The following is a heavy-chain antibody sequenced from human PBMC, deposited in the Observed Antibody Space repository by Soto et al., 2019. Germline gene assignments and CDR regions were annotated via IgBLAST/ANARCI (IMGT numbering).Heavy chain of an antibody. J-gene: IGHJ4*02. CDR2: IYYSGST. D-gene: IGHD2-21*02. CDR3: ARSRGVTKLDY. CDR1: GGSISSGDYS. Sequence: SETLSLTCTVSGGSISSGDYSWSWIRQPPGKGLDWIGYIYYSGSTYYNPSLKSRVTISVDTSKNQFSLKLSSVTAADTAVYYCARSRGVTKLDYWGQGTLVTVSS. V-gene: IGHV4-30-4*01.